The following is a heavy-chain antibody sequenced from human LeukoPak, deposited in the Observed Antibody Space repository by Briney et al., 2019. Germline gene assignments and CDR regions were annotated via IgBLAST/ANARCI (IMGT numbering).Heavy chain of an antibody. J-gene: IGHJ6*02. CDR3: ARESPDSSGYYYGLTDV. Sequence: ASVTVSCTASGYTFTVYYMHWVRQAPGQGVGWVGWINPNSGGTNYAQKFQGRVTMTRDTSSSTAYIELSRLRSDDTAVYYCARESPDSSGYYYGLTDVWGQGTPVTVSS. CDR2: INPNSGGT. CDR1: GYTFTVYY. V-gene: IGHV1-2*02. D-gene: IGHD3-22*01.